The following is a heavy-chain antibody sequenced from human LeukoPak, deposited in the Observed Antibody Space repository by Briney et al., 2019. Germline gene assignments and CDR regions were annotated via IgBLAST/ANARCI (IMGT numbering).Heavy chain of an antibody. J-gene: IGHJ4*02. CDR1: GFTVSSNY. Sequence: GGSLRLSCAASGFTVSSNYMSWVRQAPGKGLEWVSVIYSGGSTYYADSVKGRITISRDNSKNTLYLQMNSLRAEDTAVYYCARGGDSSGYYYSIDYWGQGTLVTVSS. D-gene: IGHD3-22*01. CDR3: ARGGDSSGYYYSIDY. CDR2: IYSGGST. V-gene: IGHV3-53*01.